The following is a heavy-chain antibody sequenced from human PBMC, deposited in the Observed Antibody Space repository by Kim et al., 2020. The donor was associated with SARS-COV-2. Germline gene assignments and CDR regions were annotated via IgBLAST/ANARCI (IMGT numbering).Heavy chain of an antibody. Sequence: SETLSLTCAVYGGSFSGYYWSWIRQPPGKGLEWIGEINHSGSTNYNPSPKSRVTISVETSKNQFSLKLSSVTAADTAVYYCARDAYDIVTGYYSSAFDIWGQGTMVTVSS. CDR1: GGSFSGYY. D-gene: IGHD3-9*01. CDR2: INHSGST. CDR3: ARDAYDIVTGYYSSAFDI. V-gene: IGHV4-34*01. J-gene: IGHJ3*02.